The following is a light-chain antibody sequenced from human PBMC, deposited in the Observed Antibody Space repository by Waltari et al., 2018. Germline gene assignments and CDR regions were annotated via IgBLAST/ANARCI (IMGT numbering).Light chain of an antibody. CDR2: AAP. CDR1: QSINVY. Sequence: DIQMTQSPFSLSASAGDRVTITCRASQSINVYLNWYQHKPGKAPKLLIYAAPTLQNGGPSRFSGSGSETDFTLTISSLQPEDSAIYCCQQAYSTRALTFGGGTKVGI. CDR3: QQAYSTRALT. V-gene: IGKV1-39*01. J-gene: IGKJ4*01.